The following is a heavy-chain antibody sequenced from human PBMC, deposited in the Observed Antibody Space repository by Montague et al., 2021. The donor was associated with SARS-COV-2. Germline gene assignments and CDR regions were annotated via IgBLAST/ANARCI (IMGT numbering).Heavy chain of an antibody. CDR3: ARWDPQTLTLIGLRGKSASDY. CDR2: INHSGTT. D-gene: IGHD4-23*01. CDR1: GGSFSGYY. Sequence: SETLSLTCAVYGGSFSGYYWTWIRQSPGKGLEWIAEINHSGTTNYNFNPSLRSRVTISVDTSKSQFFLKLSSVTAADTGVYYCARWDPQTLTLIGLRGKSASDYWGRGTLVTVSS. J-gene: IGHJ4*02. V-gene: IGHV4-34*01.